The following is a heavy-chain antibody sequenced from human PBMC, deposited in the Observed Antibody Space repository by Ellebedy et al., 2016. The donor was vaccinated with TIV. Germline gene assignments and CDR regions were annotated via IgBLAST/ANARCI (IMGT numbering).Heavy chain of an antibody. V-gene: IGHV4-34*01. J-gene: IGHJ2*01. CDR3: ARVELPGDWYFDL. CDR1: GGSFSGYY. D-gene: IGHD1-26*01. Sequence: MPGGSLRLSCAVYGGSFSGYYWSWIRQPHGKGLEWIGEINHSGSTNYNPSLKSRVTISVDTSKNQFSLKLSSVTDADTAVYYCARVELPGDWYFDLWGRGTLVTVSS. CDR2: INHSGST.